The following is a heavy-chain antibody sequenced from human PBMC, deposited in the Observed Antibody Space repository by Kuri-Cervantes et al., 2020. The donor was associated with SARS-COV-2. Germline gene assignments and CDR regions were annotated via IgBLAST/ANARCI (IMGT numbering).Heavy chain of an antibody. V-gene: IGHV4-39*01. D-gene: IGHD6-13*01. Sequence: GSLRLSCTVSGGSISSSSCYWGWIRQPPGKGLEWIGSIYYSGSTYYNPSLKSRVTISVDTSKNQFSLKLSSVTAADTAVYYCASYSSSWYPGLWGRGTLVTVSS. CDR1: GGSISSSSCY. CDR3: ASYSSSWYPGL. J-gene: IGHJ2*01. CDR2: IYYSGST.